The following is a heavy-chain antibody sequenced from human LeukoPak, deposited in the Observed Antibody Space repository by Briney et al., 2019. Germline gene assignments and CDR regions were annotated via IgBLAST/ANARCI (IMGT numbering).Heavy chain of an antibody. V-gene: IGHV1-2*02. D-gene: IGHD3-22*01. CDR1: GYTFTGYY. CDR2: INPNSGGT. CDR3: ARGKGRGIVVVNDY. Sequence: ASVKVSCKASGYTFTGYYMHWVREAPGQGLEWMGWINPNSGGTNYAQKFQGRVTMTRDTSISTAYMELSRLRSDDTAVYYCARGKGRGIVVVNDYWGQGTLVTVSS. J-gene: IGHJ4*02.